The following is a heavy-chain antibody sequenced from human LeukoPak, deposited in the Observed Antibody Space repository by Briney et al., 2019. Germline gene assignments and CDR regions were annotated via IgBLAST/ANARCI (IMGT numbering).Heavy chain of an antibody. CDR3: ARKAGDGYNSYYFDY. V-gene: IGHV1-69*04. D-gene: IGHD5-24*01. J-gene: IGHJ4*02. CDR2: IIPILGIA. CDR1: GYTFTSYA. Sequence: SVKVSCKASGYTFTSYAISWVRQAPGQGLEWMGRIIPILGIANYAQKFQGRVTITADKSASTAYMELSSLRSEDTAVYYCARKAGDGYNSYYFDYWGQGTLVTVSS.